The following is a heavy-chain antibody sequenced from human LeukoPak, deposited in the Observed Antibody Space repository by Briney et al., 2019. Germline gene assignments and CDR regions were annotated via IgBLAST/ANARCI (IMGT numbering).Heavy chain of an antibody. V-gene: IGHV3-23*01. J-gene: IGHJ6*02. CDR2: ISGSGGST. Sequence: GGSLRLSCAASGFTFSSYAMSWVRQAPGKGLEWVSAISGSGGSTYYADSVKGRFTISRDNSKNTLYLRMNSLRAEDTAVYYCAKDLAGYSSSPYYYYYYGMDVWGQGTTVTVSS. D-gene: IGHD6-6*01. CDR3: AKDLAGYSSSPYYYYYYGMDV. CDR1: GFTFSSYA.